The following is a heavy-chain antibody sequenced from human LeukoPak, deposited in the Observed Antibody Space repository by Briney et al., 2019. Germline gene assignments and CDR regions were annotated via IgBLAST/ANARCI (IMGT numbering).Heavy chain of an antibody. J-gene: IGHJ4*02. Sequence: GGSLRLSCAASGFTFSDYYMDWVRQAPGKGLEWVGRIINKANSHTTEYAASVKGRFTISRDDSKNSLYLQMNSLKTDDTAVYYCARGLGGTGARYFDYWGQGTLVTVSS. CDR1: GFTFSDYY. D-gene: IGHD3/OR15-3a*01. V-gene: IGHV3-72*01. CDR3: ARGLGGTGARYFDY. CDR2: IINKANSHTT.